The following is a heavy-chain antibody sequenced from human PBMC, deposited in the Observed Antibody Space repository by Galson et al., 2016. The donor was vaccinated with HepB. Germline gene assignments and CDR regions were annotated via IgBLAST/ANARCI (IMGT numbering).Heavy chain of an antibody. Sequence: SLRLSCAASGFTLSGYIMNWVRQAPGKGLEWVSSISSRSTDIYYADSVKGRFTISRDNAKNSVFLQMNSLTAEDTAVYYCVRELGYGATNHWGQGTLVTVSS. V-gene: IGHV3-21*01. CDR1: GFTLSGYI. D-gene: IGHD1-26*01. J-gene: IGHJ5*02. CDR3: VRELGYGATNH. CDR2: ISSRSTDI.